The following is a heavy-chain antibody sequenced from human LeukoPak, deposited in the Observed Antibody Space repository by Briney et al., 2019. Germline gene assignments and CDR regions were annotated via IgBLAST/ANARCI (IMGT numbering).Heavy chain of an antibody. CDR1: GGSFSGYY. CDR3: ARGTYYYDNSGYSRRPVIDY. D-gene: IGHD3-22*01. J-gene: IGHJ4*02. Sequence: PSETLSLTCAVYGGSFSGYYWSWIRQPPGKGLEWIGEINHSGSTNYNPSLKSRVTISVDTSKHQSSLKLSAVTAADTAVYHCARGTYYYDNSGYSRRPVIDYWGQGTLVTVSS. V-gene: IGHV4-34*01. CDR2: INHSGST.